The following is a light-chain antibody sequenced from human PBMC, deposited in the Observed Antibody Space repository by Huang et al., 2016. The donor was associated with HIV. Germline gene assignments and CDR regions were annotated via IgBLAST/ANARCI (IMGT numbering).Light chain of an antibody. CDR3: QQRSNWPPT. CDR2: DAS. CDR1: QRVSSY. Sequence: EIVLTQSPATLSLSPGERATLSCRASQRVSSYLAWYQQKPGQAPRLLIYDASNRGTGIPARFSGSGSGTDFTLTISSLEPEDFAVYYCQQRSNWPPTFGQGTRLEIK. J-gene: IGKJ5*01. V-gene: IGKV3-11*01.